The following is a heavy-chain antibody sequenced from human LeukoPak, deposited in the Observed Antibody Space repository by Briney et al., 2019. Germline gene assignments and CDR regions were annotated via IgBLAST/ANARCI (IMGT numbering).Heavy chain of an antibody. CDR1: GYTFTSYD. V-gene: IGHV1-8*01. Sequence: GASVKVSCKASGYTFTSYDINWVRQATGQGLEWMGWMNPNSGNTGYAQKFQGRVTMTRNTSISTAYMELSSLRSEDTALYYCARGAPGSYCSGGGCPYFDYWGQGALVTVSS. CDR2: MNPNSGNT. J-gene: IGHJ4*02. CDR3: ARGAPGSYCSGGGCPYFDY. D-gene: IGHD2-15*01.